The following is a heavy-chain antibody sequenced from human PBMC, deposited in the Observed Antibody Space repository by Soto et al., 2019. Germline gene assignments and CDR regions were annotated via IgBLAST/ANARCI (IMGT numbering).Heavy chain of an antibody. Sequence: ASVKVSCKASGYTFTGYYMHWVRQAPGQRLEWMGWINASNGNTKYSQKFQGRVTITRNTSASTAYMELSSLRSEDTAVYYCARENVVVPAAMDAFDIWGQGTMVTVSS. D-gene: IGHD2-2*01. CDR3: ARENVVVPAAMDAFDI. CDR1: GYTFTGYY. J-gene: IGHJ3*02. CDR2: INASNGNT. V-gene: IGHV1-3*01.